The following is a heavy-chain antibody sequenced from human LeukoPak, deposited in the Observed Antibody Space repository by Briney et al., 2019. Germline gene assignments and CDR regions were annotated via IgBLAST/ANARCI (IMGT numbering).Heavy chain of an antibody. Sequence: GGSLRLSCAASGLTFGNYAMTWVRQAPGKGLEWVSTLTGSGTDTFYADSVKGRFTISRDSSKTTLHLQMNSLRAEDTAVYFCGKARFGSGTYSAFDLWGRGTMVTVSS. V-gene: IGHV3-23*01. J-gene: IGHJ3*01. D-gene: IGHD3-10*01. CDR3: GKARFGSGTYSAFDL. CDR1: GLTFGNYA. CDR2: LTGSGTDT.